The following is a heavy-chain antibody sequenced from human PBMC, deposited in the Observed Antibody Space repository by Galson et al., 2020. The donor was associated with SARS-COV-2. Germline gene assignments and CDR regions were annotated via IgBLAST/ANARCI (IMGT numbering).Heavy chain of an antibody. V-gene: IGHV3-9*01. J-gene: IGHJ3*01. Sequence: TGGSLRLSCTASGFNFQNFAMHWVRQAPGKGLEWVSSITWDGGRSFYADSVNGRFTISRDNGKNSLFLQMDRLRVEDSAVYYCTKLSCNNFNCYTEVLLDAFDVWGQGTVVTVSS. D-gene: IGHD2-2*02. CDR1: GFNFQNFA. CDR2: ITWDGGRS. CDR3: TKLSCNNFNCYTEVLLDAFDV.